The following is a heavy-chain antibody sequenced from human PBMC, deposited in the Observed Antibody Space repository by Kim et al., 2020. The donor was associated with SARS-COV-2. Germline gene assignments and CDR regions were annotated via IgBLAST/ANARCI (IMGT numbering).Heavy chain of an antibody. J-gene: IGHJ4*02. CDR2: IIPILGIA. V-gene: IGHV1-69*04. D-gene: IGHD3-22*01. CDR1: GGTFSSYA. CDR3: ARTSTRYYYDSSGYYPDY. Sequence: SVKVSCKASGGTFSSYAISWVRQAPGQGLEWMGRIIPILGIANYAQKFQGRVTITADKSTSTAYMELSSLRSEDTAVYYCARTSTRYYYDSSGYYPDYWGQGTLVTVSS.